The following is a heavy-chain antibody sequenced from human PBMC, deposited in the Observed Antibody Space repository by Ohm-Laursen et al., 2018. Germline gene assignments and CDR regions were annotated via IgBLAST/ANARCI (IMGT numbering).Heavy chain of an antibody. CDR1: GFSLSTFGVG. CDR2: IDWDDDK. D-gene: IGHD3-9*01. Sequence: TQTLTLTCTFSGFSLSTFGVGVGWIRQPPGKALEWLARIDWDDDKYYRTSLKTRLTISKDTSKNQVVLIMTNMDPVDTATYYCARVDILTGYYYYWGQGTLVTVSS. V-gene: IGHV2-70*11. CDR3: ARVDILTGYYYY. J-gene: IGHJ4*02.